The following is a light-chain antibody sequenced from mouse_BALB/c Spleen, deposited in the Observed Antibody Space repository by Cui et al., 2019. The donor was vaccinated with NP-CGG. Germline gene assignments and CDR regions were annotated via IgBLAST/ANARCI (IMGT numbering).Light chain of an antibody. CDR1: TGAVTTSTY. CDR3: ALWYSNHWV. J-gene: IGLJ1*01. V-gene: IGLV1*01. Sequence: QPVVTQESALPTSPGETVTLPCRSSTGAVTTSTYANWVQEKPDHLFTGLIGGTNNRAPGVPARFSGPLIGDKAALTITGAQTEDEAIYFRALWYSNHWVFGGGTKTDCP. CDR2: GTN.